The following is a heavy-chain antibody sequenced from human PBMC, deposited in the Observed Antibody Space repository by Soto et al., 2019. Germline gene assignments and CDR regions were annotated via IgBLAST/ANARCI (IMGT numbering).Heavy chain of an antibody. Sequence: SETLSLTCAVYGGSFSGYYWSWIRQPPGKGLEWIGEINHSGSTNYNPSLKSRVTISVDTSKNQFSLKLSSVTAADTAVYYCAIRGSVTPVGPFDYWGQGTLVTVSS. J-gene: IGHJ4*02. CDR1: GGSFSGYY. D-gene: IGHD4-17*01. CDR3: AIRGSVTPVGPFDY. CDR2: INHSGST. V-gene: IGHV4-34*01.